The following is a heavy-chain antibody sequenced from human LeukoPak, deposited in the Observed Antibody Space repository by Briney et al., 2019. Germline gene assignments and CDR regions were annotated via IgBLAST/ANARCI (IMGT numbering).Heavy chain of an antibody. Sequence: GGSLRLSCAASGFTFSNYWMHWVRQAPGKGLVWVLRINSDGGSTGYADSVKGRFTISRDNAKNTLYVQMNSLRTEDTAVYYCVRGCSATSCQPFDYWGQGTLVTVSS. D-gene: IGHD2-2*01. V-gene: IGHV3-74*01. CDR1: GFTFSNYW. CDR3: VRGCSATSCQPFDY. CDR2: INSDGGST. J-gene: IGHJ4*02.